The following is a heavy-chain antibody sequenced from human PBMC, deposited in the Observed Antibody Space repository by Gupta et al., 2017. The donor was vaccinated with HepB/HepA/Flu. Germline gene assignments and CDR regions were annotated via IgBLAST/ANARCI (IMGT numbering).Heavy chain of an antibody. J-gene: IGHJ6*02. CDR2: IYSSGTT. D-gene: IGHD6-19*01. CDR1: GGSISSNNYY. CDR3: ARHGQWLGNTAD. V-gene: IGHV4-39*01. Sequence: QLHLQESGLGLVKPSETLSLTCPVSGGSISSNNYYWGWLRQPPGKGLEWSGSIYSSGTTYHNPSRRSRVTISVDTSKNQFSLKLSSGTAADTAVYYGARHGQWLGNTADGGQGTRV.